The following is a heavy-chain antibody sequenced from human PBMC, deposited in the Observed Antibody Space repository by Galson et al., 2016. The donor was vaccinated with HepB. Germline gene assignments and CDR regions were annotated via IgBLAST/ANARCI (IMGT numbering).Heavy chain of an antibody. CDR1: GLNFINYA. CDR3: AAAYCNGMTCYGLYGMGV. V-gene: IGHV3-23*01. D-gene: IGHD2-21*01. Sequence: SLRLSCAASGLNFINYAVHWVRQAPGKGLEWVSSISGYGGGIYYADSVKGRFTISRDNSKNTVFLQMNSLRAEDTAVYHCAAAYCNGMTCYGLYGMGVWGQGTTVTVSS. CDR2: ISGYGGGI. J-gene: IGHJ6*02.